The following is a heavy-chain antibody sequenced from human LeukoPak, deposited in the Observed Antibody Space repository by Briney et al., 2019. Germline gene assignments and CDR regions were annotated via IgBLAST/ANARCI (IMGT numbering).Heavy chain of an antibody. J-gene: IGHJ4*02. D-gene: IGHD3-22*01. V-gene: IGHV3-30*18. Sequence: GGSLRLSCAASGFTFSSYGMHWVRQAPGKGLEGVAVISYDGSNKYYADSVKGRFTISRDNSKNTLYLQMNSLRAEDTAVYYCAKDLSDSSGYYYWGQGTLVTVSS. CDR3: AKDLSDSSGYYY. CDR1: GFTFSSYG. CDR2: ISYDGSNK.